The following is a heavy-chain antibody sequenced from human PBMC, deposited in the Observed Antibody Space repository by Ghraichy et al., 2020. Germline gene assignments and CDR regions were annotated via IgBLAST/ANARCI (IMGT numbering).Heavy chain of an antibody. D-gene: IGHD2-15*01. J-gene: IGHJ6*02. V-gene: IGHV3-33*08. CDR1: GFTFSSYG. CDR3: ARCARYCSGASCHNYDYYCLYV. CDR2: IRDDGSTK. Sequence: GGSLRLSCAASGFTFSSYGMHWVRQAPGKGLEWVAVIRDDGSTKYYADSVKGRFTISRDNSKNTLYLQMNSLRAEDTAVYYCARCARYCSGASCHNYDYYCLYVWGQGTTVTVSS.